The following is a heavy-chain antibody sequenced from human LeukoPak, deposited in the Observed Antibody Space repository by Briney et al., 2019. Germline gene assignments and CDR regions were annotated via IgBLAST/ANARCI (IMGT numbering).Heavy chain of an antibody. CDR3: AKKIPTSFDP. CDR2: ISDSGGNT. J-gene: IGHJ5*02. CDR1: GFTFSSYA. V-gene: IGHV3-23*01. Sequence: PGGSLRLSCAASGFTFSSYAMSWVRQAPGKGLEWVSGISDSGGNTYYAGSVKGRFTISRDNSKNMLYLQMNSLRAEDTAVYYCAKKIPTSFDPWGQETLVTVSS.